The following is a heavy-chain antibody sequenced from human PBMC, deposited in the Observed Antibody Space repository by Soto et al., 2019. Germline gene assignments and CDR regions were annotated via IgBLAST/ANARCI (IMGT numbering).Heavy chain of an antibody. CDR3: ARDTGGAAYSSGWYGY. CDR1: GFTFSSYS. V-gene: IGHV3-48*01. D-gene: IGHD6-19*01. J-gene: IGHJ4*02. CDR2: ISSSSSTI. Sequence: EVQLVESGGGLVQPGGSLRLSCAASGFTFSSYSMNWVRQAPGKGLEWVSYISSSSSTIYYADSVKGRFTISRDNAKNSLYLEMNSRRAEDTAVYYCARDTGGAAYSSGWYGYWGQGTLVTVSS.